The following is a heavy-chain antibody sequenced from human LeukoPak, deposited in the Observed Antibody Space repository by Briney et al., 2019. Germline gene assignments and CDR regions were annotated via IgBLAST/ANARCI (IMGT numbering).Heavy chain of an antibody. J-gene: IGHJ4*02. V-gene: IGHV3-23*01. CDR2: ISGSGGST. CDR3: AKDVVTAAI. Sequence: GGSLRLSCAASGVTFRSYTMSWVRQTPGKGLEWVSTISGSGGSTYFADSVKGRFTISRDNSKSTLYLQMNSLRGEDTAVYYCAKDVVTAAIWGQGTLVTVSS. CDR1: GVTFRSYT. D-gene: IGHD4-23*01.